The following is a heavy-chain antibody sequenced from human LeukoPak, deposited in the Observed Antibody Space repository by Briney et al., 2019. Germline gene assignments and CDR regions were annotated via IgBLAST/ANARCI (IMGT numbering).Heavy chain of an antibody. Sequence: SETLSLTCTVSGGSFSSYHWSWLRQPPGKGLEWIGYISSSGSTSYNPSLKSRVTISVDTSKNQFSLKLRSVTAADTAVYYCARVGRGDHTWGSYYCDHWGQGTLVSVSS. CDR1: GGSFSSYH. J-gene: IGHJ4*02. CDR2: ISSSGST. V-gene: IGHV4-59*13. D-gene: IGHD3-16*01. CDR3: ARVGRGDHTWGSYYCDH.